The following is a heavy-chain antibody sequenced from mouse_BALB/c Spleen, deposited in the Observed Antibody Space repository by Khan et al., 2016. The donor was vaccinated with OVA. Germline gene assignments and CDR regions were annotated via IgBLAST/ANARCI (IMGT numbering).Heavy chain of an antibody. Sequence: EVQLVESGPGLVKPSQSLSLTCTVTGYSITSGYGWNWIRQFPGNKLEWMGYISYSGCTNYNPSLKSRISITRDTSKNQFFLQLNSVTTEDAATYYCVRTARIKYWGQGTTLTVSS. J-gene: IGHJ2*01. D-gene: IGHD1-2*01. CDR3: VRTARIKY. V-gene: IGHV3-2*02. CDR2: ISYSGCT. CDR1: GYSITSGYG.